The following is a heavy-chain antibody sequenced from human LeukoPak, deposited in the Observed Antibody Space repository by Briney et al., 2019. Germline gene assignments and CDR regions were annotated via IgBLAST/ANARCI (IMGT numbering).Heavy chain of an antibody. CDR1: GYTFTSYY. V-gene: IGHV1-2*02. D-gene: IGHD6-6*01. CDR2: INPNSGGT. Sequence: GASVKVSCKASGYTFTSYYVHWVRQAPGQGLEWMGWINPNSGGTNYAQKFQGRVTMTRDTSISTAYMELSRLRSDDTAVYYCARDIGDIAARPPGYYFDYWGQGTLVTVSS. J-gene: IGHJ4*02. CDR3: ARDIGDIAARPPGYYFDY.